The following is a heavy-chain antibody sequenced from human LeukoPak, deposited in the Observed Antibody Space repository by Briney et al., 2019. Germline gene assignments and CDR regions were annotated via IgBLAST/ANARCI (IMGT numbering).Heavy chain of an antibody. D-gene: IGHD1-26*01. CDR1: GFTFSDSA. CDR2: MDKKFNGFVT. Sequence: SGGSLRLSCAASGFTFSDSAIHWVRQASGKGLEWIGLMDKKFNGFVTAYAASVRGRFTISRDDSQSTAYLQMDSLKTEDTALYYCTRDSGTYNWLDPWGQGTLVTVSS. V-gene: IGHV3-73*01. CDR3: TRDSGTYNWLDP. J-gene: IGHJ5*02.